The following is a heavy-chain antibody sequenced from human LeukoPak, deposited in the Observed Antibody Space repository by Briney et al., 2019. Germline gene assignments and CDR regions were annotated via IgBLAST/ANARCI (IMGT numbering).Heavy chain of an antibody. J-gene: IGHJ4*02. CDR1: GFTFSSYG. CDR2: IWYDGSNK. V-gene: IGHV3-33*01. Sequence: GGSLRLSCAASGFTFSSYGMHWVRQAPGKGLEWVAVIWYDGSNKYYADSVKGRFTISRDNSKNTLYLQMNSLRAEDTAVYYCARALHRSGWYWGFDYWGQGTLVTVSS. CDR3: ARALHRSGWYWGFDY. D-gene: IGHD6-19*01.